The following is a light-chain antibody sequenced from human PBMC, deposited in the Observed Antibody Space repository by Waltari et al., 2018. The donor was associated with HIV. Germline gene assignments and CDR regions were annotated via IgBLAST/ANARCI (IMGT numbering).Light chain of an antibody. CDR3: QQYNSSPLT. J-gene: IGKJ4*01. Sequence: EIVLTQSPGALSLSPGERATLSCRASQSVTRHYLAWYQQKPGQAPRVLIYDASSRATGIPDRFSGGGSGTDFTLTISRLEPEDFAAYYCQQYNSSPLTFGGGTKVEIK. CDR2: DAS. V-gene: IGKV3-20*01. CDR1: QSVTRHY.